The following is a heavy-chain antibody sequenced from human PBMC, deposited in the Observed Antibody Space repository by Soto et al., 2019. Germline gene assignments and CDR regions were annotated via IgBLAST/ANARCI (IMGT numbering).Heavy chain of an antibody. CDR3: ARSSSSGSFYFDY. CDR2: IIPIFGTA. J-gene: IGHJ4*02. D-gene: IGHD6-19*01. CDR1: GGTFSSYA. Sequence: SVKVSCKXSGGTFSSYAISWVRQAPGQGLEWMGGIIPIFGTANYAQKFQGRVTITADKSTSTAYMELSSLRSEDTAVYYCARSSSSGSFYFDYWGQGTLVTVSS. V-gene: IGHV1-69*06.